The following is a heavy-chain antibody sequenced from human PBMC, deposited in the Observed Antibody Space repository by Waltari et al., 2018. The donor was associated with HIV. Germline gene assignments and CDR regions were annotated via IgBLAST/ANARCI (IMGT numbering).Heavy chain of an antibody. CDR3: ASGSRRGHSHGIDY. D-gene: IGHD5-18*01. CDR2: SLHSGNT. J-gene: IGHJ4*02. CDR1: GYSIESGYY. V-gene: IGHV4-38-2*01. Sequence: QVQLQESGPGLVQPSVTLSLTCSVSGYSIESGYYWGWIRQPPGKALEWIGSSLHSGNTYYNPSLKSRLTISLDTSKNQVSLKLSSVTAADTAVYYCASGSRRGHSHGIDYWGQGTLVTVSS.